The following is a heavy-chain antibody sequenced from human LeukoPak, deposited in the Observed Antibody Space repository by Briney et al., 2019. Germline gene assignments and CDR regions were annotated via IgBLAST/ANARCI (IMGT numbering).Heavy chain of an antibody. J-gene: IGHJ6*02. D-gene: IGHD3-10*01. CDR3: AREAELLWFGELLNYYYGMDV. CDR2: TYYRSKWYN. CDR1: GDSVSSNSAA. Sequence: SQTLSLTCAISGDSVSSNSAAWNWIRQSPSRGLEWLGRTYYRSKWYNDYAVSVKSRITINPDTSKNQFSLQLNSVTPEDTAVYYCAREAELLWFGELLNYYYGMDVWGQGTTVTVPS. V-gene: IGHV6-1*01.